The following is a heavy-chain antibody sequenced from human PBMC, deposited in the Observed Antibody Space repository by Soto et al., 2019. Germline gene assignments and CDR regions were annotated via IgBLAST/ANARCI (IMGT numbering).Heavy chain of an antibody. CDR2: INWNGGST. V-gene: IGHV3-20*04. Sequence: GGSLRLSCAASGFTFDDYGMSWVRQAPGKGLEWVSGINWNGGSTGYADSVKGRFTISRDNAKNSLYLQMNSLRAEDTALYYCARDLSTCSTSCHDFDYWGQGTLVTVSS. J-gene: IGHJ4*02. D-gene: IGHD2-2*01. CDR1: GFTFDDYG. CDR3: ARDLSTCSTSCHDFDY.